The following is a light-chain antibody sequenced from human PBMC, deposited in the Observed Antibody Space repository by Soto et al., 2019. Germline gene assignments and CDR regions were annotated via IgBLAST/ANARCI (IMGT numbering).Light chain of an antibody. V-gene: IGKV1-33*01. CDR2: DTS. Sequence: DIQMTQSPSSLSASVGDRVTITCQASQAISNYLNWYQQKPGKPPQLLIYDTSNLETGVPSRFSGSGSGTDFTLTISSLQPEDTATYYCQQYDSLPPLYIFGQGTKLEIK. J-gene: IGKJ2*01. CDR3: QQYDSLPPLYI. CDR1: QAISNY.